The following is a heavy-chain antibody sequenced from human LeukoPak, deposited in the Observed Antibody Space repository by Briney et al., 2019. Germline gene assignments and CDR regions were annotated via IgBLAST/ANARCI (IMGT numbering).Heavy chain of an antibody. V-gene: IGHV3-74*01. J-gene: IGHJ5*02. CDR3: ARGLGSPVPTWFDP. Sequence: GGSLRLSCAASGFTFSSYWMHWVRQAPGKGLVWVSRINTDGSGTSYADSVKGRFTISRDNAKNTLYLQMNSLRAEDTAVYYCARGLGSPVPTWFDPWGQGTLVTVSS. CDR1: GFTFSSYW. D-gene: IGHD3-16*01. CDR2: INTDGSGT.